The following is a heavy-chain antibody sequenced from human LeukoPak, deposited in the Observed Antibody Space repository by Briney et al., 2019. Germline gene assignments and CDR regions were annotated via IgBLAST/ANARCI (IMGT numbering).Heavy chain of an antibody. CDR3: ARDLRYSSGWSASGMDV. CDR1: DFSFITYA. CDR2: ISGGGDVT. D-gene: IGHD6-19*01. Sequence: GGSLRLSCAASDFSFITYAMSWVRQAPGKGLEWVSTISGGGDVTYYADSVKGRFTISRDNSKNTLYLQMNSLRVEDTAVYYCARDLRYSSGWSASGMDVWGKGTTVTISS. J-gene: IGHJ6*03. V-gene: IGHV3-23*01.